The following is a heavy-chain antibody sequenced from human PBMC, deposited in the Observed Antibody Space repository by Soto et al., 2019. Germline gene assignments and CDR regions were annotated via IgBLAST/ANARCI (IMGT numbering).Heavy chain of an antibody. CDR3: ARVPLITGTKSYYYYMEV. Sequence: PSETLSLTCTVSGGSISSYYWSWIRQPPGKGLEWIGYIYYSGSTNYNPSLKSRVTISVDTSKNQFSLKLSSVTAADTAVYYCARVPLITGTKSYYYYMEVWGKGTTVTVSS. D-gene: IGHD1-7*01. V-gene: IGHV4-59*01. J-gene: IGHJ6*03. CDR2: IYYSGST. CDR1: GGSISSYY.